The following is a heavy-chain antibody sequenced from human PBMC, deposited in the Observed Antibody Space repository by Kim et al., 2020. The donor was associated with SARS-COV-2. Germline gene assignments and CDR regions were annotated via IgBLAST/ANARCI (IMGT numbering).Heavy chain of an antibody. CDR3: ARCIAVAVTWVYYYGMDV. Sequence: ASVKVSCKASGYTFTSYDIVWVRQAPGQGLEWMGWISAYNGNTNFAQNLQGRVTMTTDTSTSTAYMELRSLRSDDTAVYYCARCIAVAVTWVYYYGMDVWGQGTTVTVSS. CDR1: GYTFTSYD. V-gene: IGHV1-18*01. J-gene: IGHJ6*02. CDR2: ISAYNGNT. D-gene: IGHD6-19*01.